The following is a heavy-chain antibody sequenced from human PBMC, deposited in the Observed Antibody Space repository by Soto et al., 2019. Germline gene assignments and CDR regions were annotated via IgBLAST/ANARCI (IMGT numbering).Heavy chain of an antibody. D-gene: IGHD2-15*01. V-gene: IGHV3-30-3*01. CDR3: ARGDREDILVVVGARPGEYGTDI. CDR1: GFTFRNHA. Sequence: ESGGGVVQPGGSLRLSCAASGFTFRNHAMHWVRQAPGKGLEWLAVIAHDGSNAFYRDSVKGRFTVSRDNSKNTLYLYMNSLRSEDTGVYYCARGDREDILVVVGARPGEYGTDIWGQGTTVIVSS. CDR2: IAHDGSNA. J-gene: IGHJ6*02.